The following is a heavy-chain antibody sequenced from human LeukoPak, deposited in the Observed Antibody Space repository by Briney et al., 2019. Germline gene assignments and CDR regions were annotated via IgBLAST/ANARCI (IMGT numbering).Heavy chain of an antibody. J-gene: IGHJ4*02. Sequence: ASVTVSCKASGGTFSSYAISWVRQAPGQGLEWMGGIISIFGTANYAQKFQGRVTITTDESTSTAYMELSSLRSEDTAVYYCASPAGRYCSSTSCYTRFDYWGQGTLVTVSS. V-gene: IGHV1-69*05. D-gene: IGHD2-2*02. CDR1: GGTFSSYA. CDR2: IISIFGTA. CDR3: ASPAGRYCSSTSCYTRFDY.